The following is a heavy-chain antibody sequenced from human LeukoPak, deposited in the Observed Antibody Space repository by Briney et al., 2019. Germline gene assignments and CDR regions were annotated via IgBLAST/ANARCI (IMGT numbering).Heavy chain of an antibody. CDR2: ISSGGSTT. CDR1: GLTVSTNY. CDR3: ARETGSSWNEYFQP. J-gene: IGHJ1*01. V-gene: IGHV3-11*01. D-gene: IGHD6-13*01. Sequence: GGSLRLSCAASGLTVSTNYMSWVRQAPGKGLEWISYISSGGSTTNYADSVKGRFTISRDNAKKSLYLQMNSLRADDTAVYYCARETGSSWNEYFQPWGQGTLVTVSS.